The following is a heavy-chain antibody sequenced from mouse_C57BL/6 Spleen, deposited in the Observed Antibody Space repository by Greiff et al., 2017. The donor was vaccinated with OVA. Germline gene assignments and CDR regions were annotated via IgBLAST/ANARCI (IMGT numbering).Heavy chain of an antibody. Sequence: EVQLQQSGPELVKPGASVKISCKASGYTFTDYYMNWVKQSHGKSLEWIGDINPNNGGTSYNQKFKGKATLTVDKSSSTAYMELRSLTSEDSAVYYCARTSPGWYFDVWGTGTTVTVSS. CDR3: ARTSPGWYFDV. CDR2: INPNNGGT. V-gene: IGHV1-26*01. D-gene: IGHD6-1*01. J-gene: IGHJ1*03. CDR1: GYTFTDYY.